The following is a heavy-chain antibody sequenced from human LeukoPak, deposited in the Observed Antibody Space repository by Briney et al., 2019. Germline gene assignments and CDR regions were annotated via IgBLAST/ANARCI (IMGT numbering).Heavy chain of an antibody. V-gene: IGHV4-59*01. CDR2: IYDNGRT. J-gene: IGHJ4*02. CDR3: ARFPNYEDYFRDY. Sequence: SETLSLTCTVSGGSISDDYWSWIRQPPGKGLEWIAFIYDNGRTSYNPSLQSRVTISGDTSKKQFSLKLDSLTAADTAVYFCARFPNYEDYFRDYWGQGILVTVSS. CDR1: GGSISDDY. D-gene: IGHD4-17*01.